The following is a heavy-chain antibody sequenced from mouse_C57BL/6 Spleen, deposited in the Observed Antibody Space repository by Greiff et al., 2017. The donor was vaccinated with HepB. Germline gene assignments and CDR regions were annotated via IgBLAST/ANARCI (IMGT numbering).Heavy chain of an antibody. J-gene: IGHJ2*01. Sequence: VKQRPGQGLEWIGNIYPSDSETHYNQKFKDKATLTVDKSSSTAYMQLSSLTSEDSAVYYCARGANWDYWGQGTTLTVSS. V-gene: IGHV1-61*01. CDR3: ARGANWDY. CDR2: IYPSDSET. D-gene: IGHD4-1*01.